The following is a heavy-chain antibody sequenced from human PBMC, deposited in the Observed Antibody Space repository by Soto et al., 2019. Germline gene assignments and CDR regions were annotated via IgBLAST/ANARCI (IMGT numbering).Heavy chain of an antibody. J-gene: IGHJ6*02. Sequence: QVQLVQSGAEVKKPGSSVKVSCKASGGTFSSYAISWVRQAPGQGLEWMGGIIPIFGTANYAQKFQGRVTITADESTSTAYMELSSLRSEDTAVYYCARDPPSGSYYDGGHYYYGMDVWGQGTTVTVSS. CDR2: IIPIFGTA. CDR1: GGTFSSYA. CDR3: ARDPPSGSYYDGGHYYYGMDV. D-gene: IGHD1-26*01. V-gene: IGHV1-69*01.